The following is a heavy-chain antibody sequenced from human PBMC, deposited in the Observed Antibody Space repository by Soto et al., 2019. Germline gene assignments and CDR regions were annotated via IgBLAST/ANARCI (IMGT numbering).Heavy chain of an antibody. CDR2: IVPIFGTT. J-gene: IGHJ6*02. CDR1: GGTFSNYA. Sequence: QVQLVQSGAEVKKPGSSVKVSCKVSGGTFSNYAIDWVRLAPGQGLGWMGGIVPIFGTTYYTQKFQGRATIIADDSTTTAYLELSSLRSEDTAIYYCARVEAVAGIYNYHGLDVWGQGTAVTVSS. CDR3: ARVEAVAGIYNYHGLDV. V-gene: IGHV1-69*12. D-gene: IGHD6-19*01.